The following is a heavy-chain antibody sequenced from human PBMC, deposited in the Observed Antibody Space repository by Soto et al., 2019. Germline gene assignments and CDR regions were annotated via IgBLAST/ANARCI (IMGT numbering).Heavy chain of an antibody. CDR3: AKTNRFTTVHGARNAFDI. J-gene: IGHJ3*02. CDR1: GVSFSSYS. V-gene: IGHV3-48*02. CDR2: ISSSSSTI. D-gene: IGHD1-1*01. Sequence: GGSLRLSCAASGVSFSSYSMNWVRQAPGKGQEWVSYISSSSSTIYYADSVKGRFTISRDNAKNSLYLQMNSLRDEDTAVYYCAKTNRFTTVHGARNAFDISGQGTMVTLSS.